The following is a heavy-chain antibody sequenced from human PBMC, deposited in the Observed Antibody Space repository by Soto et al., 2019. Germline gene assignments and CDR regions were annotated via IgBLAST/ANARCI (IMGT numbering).Heavy chain of an antibody. CDR3: AKDRLPSPSHSYSLFDS. Sequence: GGSLRLACEASGFTFSSYAMSWVRQAPGKGLDWVSGISGSGGATYYADSVKGRFTISRDNSKNTLFLQMNSLGAGDTAVYYCAKDRLPSPSHSYSLFDSWGQGNLVTVS. V-gene: IGHV3-23*01. CDR1: GFTFSSYA. CDR2: ISGSGGAT. D-gene: IGHD2-15*01. J-gene: IGHJ4*02.